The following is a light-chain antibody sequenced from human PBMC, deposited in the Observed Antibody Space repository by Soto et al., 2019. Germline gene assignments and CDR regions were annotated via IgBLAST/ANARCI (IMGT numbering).Light chain of an antibody. CDR2: DAS. CDR1: QYITIY. CDR3: QQRADWPIT. J-gene: IGKJ5*01. V-gene: IGKV3-11*01. Sequence: MVLTQSPGTLSFSPGERSTLCCRASQYITIYLAWYQQKPGQAPRLLIYDASNRATGIPARFSGSGSGTDFTLTISSLEPDDFAVYYCQQRADWPITFGQGTRLEIK.